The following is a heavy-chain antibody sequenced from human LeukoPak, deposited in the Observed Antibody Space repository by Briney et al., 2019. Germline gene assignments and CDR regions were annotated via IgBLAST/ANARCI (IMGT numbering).Heavy chain of an antibody. J-gene: IGHJ4*02. CDR1: GGTFSSYA. D-gene: IGHD2-21*01. Sequence: SVKVSCKASGGTFSSYAFSWVRQAPGQGLEWMGGIIPLLGTANYAQKFQGRVTMTRDTSISTAYMELSRLRSDDTAVYYCARLWWSSPHWGQGTLVTVSS. CDR3: ARLWWSSPH. V-gene: IGHV1-69*05. CDR2: IIPLLGTA.